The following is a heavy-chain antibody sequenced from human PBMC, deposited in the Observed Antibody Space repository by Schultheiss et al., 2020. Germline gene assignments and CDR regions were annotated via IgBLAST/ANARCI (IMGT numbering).Heavy chain of an antibody. J-gene: IGHJ4*02. D-gene: IGHD3-16*02. CDR2: IYYSGST. CDR3: ARRGGYDYIWGSYRYPFDY. Sequence: SETLSLTCTVSGGSISSSSYYWGWIRQPPGKGLEWIGSIYYSGSTYYNPSLKSRVTISVDTSKNQFSLKLSSVTAADTAVYYCARRGGYDYIWGSYRYPFDYLCQGTL. V-gene: IGHV4-39*01. CDR1: GGSISSSSYY.